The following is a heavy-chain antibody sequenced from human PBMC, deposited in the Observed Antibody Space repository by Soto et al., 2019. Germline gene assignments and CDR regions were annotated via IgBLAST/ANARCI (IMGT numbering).Heavy chain of an antibody. CDR1: GFSLSTSGVS. V-gene: IGHV2-5*02. Sequence: QITLKESGPTLVKPTQTLTLTCTCSGFSLSTSGVSVGWIRQPPGKALEWLALVYWDDDKRYSPSLKSRLAITKDTSKNQVVLTMTNMDPVDTATYFCAHRTSLTETFDCWGQGTLVTVSS. CDR2: VYWDDDK. J-gene: IGHJ4*02. CDR3: AHRTSLTETFDC. D-gene: IGHD7-27*01.